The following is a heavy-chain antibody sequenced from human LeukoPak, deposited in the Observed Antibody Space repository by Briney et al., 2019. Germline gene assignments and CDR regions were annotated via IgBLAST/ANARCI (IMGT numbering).Heavy chain of an antibody. CDR3: AREVEMAHVDY. CDR2: ISSSSSYI. D-gene: IGHD5-24*01. Sequence: GGSLRLSCAASGFTFSSYSMNWVRQAPGKGLEWVSSISSSSSYIYYADSVKGRFTISRDNAENSLYLQMNSLRAEDTAVYYCAREVEMAHVDYWGQGTLVTVSS. CDR1: GFTFSSYS. J-gene: IGHJ4*02. V-gene: IGHV3-21*01.